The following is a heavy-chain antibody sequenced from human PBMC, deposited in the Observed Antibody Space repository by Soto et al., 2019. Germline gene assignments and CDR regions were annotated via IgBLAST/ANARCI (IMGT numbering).Heavy chain of an antibody. CDR2: ISAYNGNT. CDR1: GYTVTSYG. Sequence: ASVKVSCKPSGYTVTSYGIIWVRQAPAQGVEWMGWISAYNGNTNYAQKLQGRVTMTTDTATSTAYMELRSLRSDDTAVYYCARDGYCSSTSCRSNDYYYYGMDVWGQGTTVTVSS. J-gene: IGHJ6*02. D-gene: IGHD2-2*03. V-gene: IGHV1-18*04. CDR3: ARDGYCSSTSCRSNDYYYYGMDV.